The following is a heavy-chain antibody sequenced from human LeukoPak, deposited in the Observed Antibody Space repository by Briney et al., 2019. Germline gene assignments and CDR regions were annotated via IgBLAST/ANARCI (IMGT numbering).Heavy chain of an antibody. D-gene: IGHD1-26*01. J-gene: IGHJ4*02. CDR3: ARETRWGAPQDY. Sequence: GGSLRLSCVASGFPLTDNYVSWVRRAPGKGLEWVSVIYSGGTTYYTDSVKGRFSISRDISKNTVYLQMSGLRGEDTAVYYCARETRWGAPQDYWGQGTLVTVSS. CDR2: IYSGGTT. CDR1: GFPLTDNY. V-gene: IGHV3-66*02.